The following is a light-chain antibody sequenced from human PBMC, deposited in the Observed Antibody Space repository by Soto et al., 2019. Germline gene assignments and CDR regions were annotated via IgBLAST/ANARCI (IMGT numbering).Light chain of an antibody. J-gene: IGKJ2*01. CDR1: QSVSSY. V-gene: IGKV3-11*01. CDR3: QQRSNWPRGYT. CDR2: DAS. Sequence: EIVLTQSPATLSLSPGEIATLSCRASQSVSSYLAWYQQKPGQAPRLLIYDASNRATGIPARFSGSVSGADFTLTISSLEPEDFAVYYCQQRSNWPRGYTVGQGTKLEIK.